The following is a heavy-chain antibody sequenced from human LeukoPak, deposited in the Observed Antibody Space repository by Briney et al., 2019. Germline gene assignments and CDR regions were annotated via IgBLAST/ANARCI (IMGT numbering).Heavy chain of an antibody. CDR3: ATTSPITMIVRDGAFDI. J-gene: IGHJ3*02. V-gene: IGHV4-30-2*01. D-gene: IGHD3-22*01. CDR1: GGSISSGGYS. CDR2: IYHSGST. Sequence: PSQTLSLTCAVSGGSISSGGYSWRWIRQPPGKGLEWIGYIYHSGSTYYNPSLKSRVTISVDRSKNQFPLKLSSVTAADTAVYYCATTSPITMIVRDGAFDIWGQGTMVTVSS.